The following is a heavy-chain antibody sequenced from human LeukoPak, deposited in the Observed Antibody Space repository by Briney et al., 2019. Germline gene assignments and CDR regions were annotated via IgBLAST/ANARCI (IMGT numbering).Heavy chain of an antibody. D-gene: IGHD3-22*01. J-gene: IGHJ3*02. V-gene: IGHV3-48*03. Sequence: GGSLRLSCAASGFTFSSYEMNWVRQAPGKGLEWVSYISSSGSTIYYADSVKGRFTISRDNSKNTLYLQMNSLRAEDTAVYYCAKDLHYYYYDSSGSTKSGACDIWGQGTMVTVSS. CDR1: GFTFSSYE. CDR2: ISSSGSTI. CDR3: AKDLHYYYYDSSGSTKSGACDI.